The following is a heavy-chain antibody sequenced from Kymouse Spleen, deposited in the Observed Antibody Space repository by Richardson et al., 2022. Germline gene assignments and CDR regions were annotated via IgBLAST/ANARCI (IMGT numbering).Heavy chain of an antibody. CDR1: GGSFSGYY. CDR3: ARGRVTTDILTGYHFDY. Sequence: QVQLQQWGAGLLKPSETLSLTCAVYGGSFSGYYWSWIRQPPGKGLEWIGEINHSGSTNYNPSLKSRVTISVDTSKNQFSLKLSSVTAADTAVYYCARGRVTTDILTGYHFDYWGQGTLVTVSS. V-gene: IGHV4-34*01. J-gene: IGHJ4*02. CDR2: INHSGST. D-gene: IGHD3-9*01.